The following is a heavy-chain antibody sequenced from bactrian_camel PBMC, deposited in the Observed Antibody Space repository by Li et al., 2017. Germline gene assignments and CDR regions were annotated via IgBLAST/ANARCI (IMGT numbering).Heavy chain of an antibody. V-gene: IGHV3S40*01. CDR2: INSGGGST. CDR1: GFIFRTAD. Sequence: VQLVESGGGLVNPGGSLSLSCVASGFIFRTADMNWVRQVPGKGLEWVSAINSGGGSTYYADSVKGRFTISRDNAKNTLYLQLNSLKTEDTAMYYCATSDLNYWGLGTQVTVS. J-gene: IGHJ4*01. CDR3: ATSDLNY. D-gene: IGHD7*01.